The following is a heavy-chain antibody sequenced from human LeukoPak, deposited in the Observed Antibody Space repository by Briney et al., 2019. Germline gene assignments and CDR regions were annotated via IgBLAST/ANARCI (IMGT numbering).Heavy chain of an antibody. CDR1: GFTFSSYG. J-gene: IGHJ6*02. CDR3: AIASMGMYYYGMDV. CDR2: ISYDGSNK. V-gene: IGHV3-30*03. Sequence: PGGSLRLSCAASGFTFSSYGMHWVRQAPGKGLEWVAVISYDGSNKYYADSVKGRFTISRDNSKNTLYLQMNSLRAEDTAVYYCAIASMGMYYYGMDVWGQGTTVTVSS. D-gene: IGHD1-26*01.